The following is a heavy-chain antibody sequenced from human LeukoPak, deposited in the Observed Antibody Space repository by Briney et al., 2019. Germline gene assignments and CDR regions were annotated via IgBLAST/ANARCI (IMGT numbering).Heavy chain of an antibody. V-gene: IGHV3-30*03. CDR1: GFTFSSYG. CDR3: ARDSDESSGSFDY. D-gene: IGHD3-22*01. Sequence: GRSLRLSCAASGFTFSSYGMHWVRQAPGKGLEWVAFISYDGTNKYYADSVRGRFTISRDNSKNTLFLQMNSLRAEDTAVYYCARDSDESSGSFDYWGQGALVTVS. J-gene: IGHJ4*02. CDR2: ISYDGTNK.